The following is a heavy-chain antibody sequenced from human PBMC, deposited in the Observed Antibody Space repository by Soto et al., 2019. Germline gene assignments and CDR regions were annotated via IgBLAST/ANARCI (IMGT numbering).Heavy chain of an antibody. Sequence: VGSLRLSCAASGFTFSSYWMSWVRQAPGKGLEWVANIKQDGSEKYYVDSVKGRFTISRDNAKNSLYLQMNSLRAEDTAVYYCARAGIRYSGSYYGYWGQGTLVTVSS. D-gene: IGHD1-26*01. CDR3: ARAGIRYSGSYYGY. CDR2: IKQDGSEK. J-gene: IGHJ4*02. CDR1: GFTFSSYW. V-gene: IGHV3-7*01.